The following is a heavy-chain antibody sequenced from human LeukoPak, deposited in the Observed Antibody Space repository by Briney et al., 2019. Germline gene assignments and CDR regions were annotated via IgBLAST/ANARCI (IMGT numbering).Heavy chain of an antibody. D-gene: IGHD6-19*01. CDR2: IYPGDSDT. CDR1: GYSFTSYW. V-gene: IGHV5-51*01. J-gene: IGHJ5*02. Sequence: GESLKISCKGSGYSFTSYWIGWVRQMPGKGLEWMRIIYPGDSDTRYSPSFQGQVTISADKSINTAYLQWSSLKASDTAMYYCARRIAVAAKGPNWFDPWGQGTLVTVSS. CDR3: ARRIAVAAKGPNWFDP.